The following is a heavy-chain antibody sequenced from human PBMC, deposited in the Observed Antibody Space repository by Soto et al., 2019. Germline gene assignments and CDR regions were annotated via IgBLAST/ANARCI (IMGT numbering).Heavy chain of an antibody. Sequence: QVQLVQSGAEVKKPGSSVKVSCKASGGTFSSYTISWVRQAPGQGLEWMGRIIPILGIANYAQKFQGRVTITADKSTSTASMELSSLRSEDTAVYYCARGSKGNNFDYWGQGTLVTVSS. CDR3: ARGSKGNNFDY. V-gene: IGHV1-69*02. CDR2: IIPILGIA. D-gene: IGHD4-4*01. J-gene: IGHJ4*02. CDR1: GGTFSSYT.